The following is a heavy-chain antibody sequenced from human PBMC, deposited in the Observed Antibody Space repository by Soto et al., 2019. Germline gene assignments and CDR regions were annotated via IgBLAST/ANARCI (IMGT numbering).Heavy chain of an antibody. CDR1: GFTVSSNY. CDR2: IYSGGST. Sequence: EVQLVESGGGLVQPGGSLRLSCAASGFTVSSNYMSWVRQAPGKGLEWVSVIYSGGSTYYADSVKGRFTISRDNSKNTLYLQMNSLRAEDTAVYYCARDPRLRLAIDAFDIWGQGTMVTVSS. J-gene: IGHJ3*02. CDR3: ARDPRLRLAIDAFDI. V-gene: IGHV3-66*01. D-gene: IGHD4-17*01.